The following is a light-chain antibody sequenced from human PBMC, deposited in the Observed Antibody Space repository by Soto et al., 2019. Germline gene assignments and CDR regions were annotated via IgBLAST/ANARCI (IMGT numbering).Light chain of an antibody. J-gene: IGKJ5*01. V-gene: IGKV3D-15*01. CDR1: QSVSSN. Sequence: EIVMTQSPATLSVSPGERATLSCRASQSVSSNLAWYQQKPGQAPRLLIYGASIRATGIPARFSGSGSGTEFTLTCSSLQSEDFAVYYCQQYNNWPITFGQGTRLEIK. CDR3: QQYNNWPIT. CDR2: GAS.